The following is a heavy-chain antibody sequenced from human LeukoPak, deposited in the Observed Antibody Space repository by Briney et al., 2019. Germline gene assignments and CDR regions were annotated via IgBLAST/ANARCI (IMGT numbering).Heavy chain of an antibody. CDR2: IYTSGST. Sequence: SETLSLTCAVYGGSFSGYYWSWIRQPAGKGLEWIGRIYTSGSTNYNPSLKSRVTISVDTSNTSKNQFSLKLNSVTAADTAMYYCVSGDESGWSNNFDYWGQGTLVTVSS. J-gene: IGHJ4*02. D-gene: IGHD6-19*01. CDR3: VSGDESGWSNNFDY. V-gene: IGHV4-59*10. CDR1: GGSFSGYY.